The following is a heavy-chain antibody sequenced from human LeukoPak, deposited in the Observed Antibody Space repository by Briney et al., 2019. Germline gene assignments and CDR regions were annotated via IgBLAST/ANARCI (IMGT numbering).Heavy chain of an antibody. V-gene: IGHV3-30*18. Sequence: GGSLRLSCAASGFTFSSYGMHWVRQAPGKGLEWVAVISYDGSNKYYADSVKGRFTISRDNSKNTLYLQMSSLRAEDTAVYYCAKEVAAAGPAPYFDYWGQGTLVTVSS. CDR3: AKEVAAAGPAPYFDY. J-gene: IGHJ4*02. D-gene: IGHD6-13*01. CDR1: GFTFSSYG. CDR2: ISYDGSNK.